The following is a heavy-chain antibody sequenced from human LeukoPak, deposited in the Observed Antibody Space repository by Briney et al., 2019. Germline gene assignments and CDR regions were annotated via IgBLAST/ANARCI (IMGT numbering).Heavy chain of an antibody. CDR1: GYTFTGYY. CDR3: ARDLEATSDY. Sequence: GASVKVSCKASGYTFTGYYMHWVRQAPGQALEWMGGINPNSGGTNYAEKFQGRVTMTRDTSISTAYMELSRLRSDDTAVYYCARDLEATSDYWGRGPLVTVSS. CDR2: INPNSGGT. D-gene: IGHD1-26*01. V-gene: IGHV1-2*02. J-gene: IGHJ4*02.